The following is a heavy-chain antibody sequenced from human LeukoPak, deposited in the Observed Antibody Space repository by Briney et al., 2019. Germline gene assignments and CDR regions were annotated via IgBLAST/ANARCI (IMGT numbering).Heavy chain of an antibody. D-gene: IGHD6-19*01. CDR3: ARVSLSSGCLSN. CDR1: GFTFTTYW. Sequence: GGSLRLSCTTSGFTFTTYWMSWVRQAPGKGLEWVANIKQDGSEKHYVDSVRGRFTISRDNAKNSVYLQIDSLRAEDTAVYYCARVSLSSGCLSNWGQGTLVTVSS. J-gene: IGHJ4*02. CDR2: IKQDGSEK. V-gene: IGHV3-7*01.